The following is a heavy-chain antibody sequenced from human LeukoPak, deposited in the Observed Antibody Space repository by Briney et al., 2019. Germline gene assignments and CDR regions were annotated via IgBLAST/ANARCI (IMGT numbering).Heavy chain of an antibody. J-gene: IGHJ4*02. D-gene: IGHD6-13*01. V-gene: IGHV4-34*01. CDR1: GGSFSGYY. CDR2: IYYSGTP. CDR3: AKTTQQLFDF. Sequence: SETLSLTCAVYGGSFSGYYWGWIRQPPGKGLEWIANIYYSGTPYYNPSLKSRVTISVDTSKNQFSLKLRSVTATDTAVYFCAKTTQQLFDFWGQGTLVTVTS.